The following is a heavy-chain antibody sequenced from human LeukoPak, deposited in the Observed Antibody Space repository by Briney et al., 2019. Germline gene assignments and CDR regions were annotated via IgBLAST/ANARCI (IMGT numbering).Heavy chain of an antibody. J-gene: IGHJ6*04. CDR1: GFTFSSYW. D-gene: IGHD3-16*01. CDR3: ARNLGGGGYYYYGMDV. V-gene: IGHV3-74*01. Sequence: GGSLRLSCAASGFTFSSYWMHWVRQAPGKGLVWVSCINSDGSSTSYADSVKGRFTISRDNAKNTLYLQMNSLRAEDTAVYYCARNLGGGGYYYYGMDVWGKGTTVTVSS. CDR2: INSDGSST.